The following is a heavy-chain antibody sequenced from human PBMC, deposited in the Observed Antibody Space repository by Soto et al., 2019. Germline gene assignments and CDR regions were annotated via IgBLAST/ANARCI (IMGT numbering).Heavy chain of an antibody. Sequence: GGSLRLSCAASGFAFRVYAMSWVRQAPGRGLEWVSSITGNGDTTYYPDSVKGRFTISRDNARNTLYLQMNSLRAEDTAVYYCAKVRRYSGYEYFDYWGQGALVTVSS. CDR2: ITGNGDTT. J-gene: IGHJ4*02. V-gene: IGHV3-23*01. CDR3: AKVRRYSGYEYFDY. D-gene: IGHD5-12*01. CDR1: GFAFRVYA.